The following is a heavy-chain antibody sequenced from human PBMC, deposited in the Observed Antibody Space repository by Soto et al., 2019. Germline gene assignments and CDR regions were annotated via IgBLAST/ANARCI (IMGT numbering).Heavy chain of an antibody. CDR1: GGSISSGGYY. CDR2: IYYSGST. V-gene: IGHV4-31*03. Sequence: QVQLQESGPGLVKPSQTLSLTCTVSGGSISSGGYYWSWIRQHPGKGLEWIGYIYYSGSTYHNPSLKSRLTISVDTSNNQFSLKLSSVTAADTAVYYCARGPPYYGSRSYYKRYYYYYGMDVWGQGSTVTDSS. CDR3: ARGPPYYGSRSYYKRYYYYYGMDV. J-gene: IGHJ6*02. D-gene: IGHD3-10*01.